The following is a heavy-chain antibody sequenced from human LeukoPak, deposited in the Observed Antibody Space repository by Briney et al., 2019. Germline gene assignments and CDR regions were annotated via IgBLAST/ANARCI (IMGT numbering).Heavy chain of an antibody. D-gene: IGHD3-3*01. V-gene: IGHV3-21*06. Sequence: GGSPRLSCAASGFTFSSYWMSWVRQAPGKGREWLSAISGSGGSTYYADSVKGRFTISRDNDKNSLYLQMNSLRAEDKAVYYCVRDGDLLRFLAWLPNWFDPWGEGTLVTVSS. CDR2: ISGSGGST. J-gene: IGHJ5*02. CDR1: GFTFSSYW. CDR3: VRDGDLLRFLAWLPNWFDP.